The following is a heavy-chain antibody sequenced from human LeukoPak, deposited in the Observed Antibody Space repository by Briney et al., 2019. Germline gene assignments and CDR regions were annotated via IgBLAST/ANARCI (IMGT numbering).Heavy chain of an antibody. D-gene: IGHD2-2*01. CDR2: ISGSGGST. V-gene: IGHV3-23*01. Sequence: GGSLRLSCAASGFTFSGYAMSWVRQAPGKGLEWVSAISGSGGSTYYADSVKGRFTISRDNSKNTLYLQMNSLRAEDTAVYYCATQGYCSSTSCYVSYYYGMDVWGKGTTVTVSS. CDR3: ATQGYCSSTSCYVSYYYGMDV. J-gene: IGHJ6*04. CDR1: GFTFSGYA.